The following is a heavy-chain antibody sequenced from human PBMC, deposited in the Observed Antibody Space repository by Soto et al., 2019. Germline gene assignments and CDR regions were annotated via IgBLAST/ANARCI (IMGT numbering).Heavy chain of an antibody. Sequence: PGGSLRLSCAASGFTFSSYSMTWVRQAPGKGLEWVSGISDSGGNTWYADSVKGRFTISRDNSKNTLFLQMNSLRAEDTAVYFCSKWSGFGDAWGQGHLVTVSS. D-gene: IGHD3-10*01. J-gene: IGHJ5*02. CDR1: GFTFSSYS. V-gene: IGHV3-23*01. CDR3: SKWSGFGDA. CDR2: ISDSGGNT.